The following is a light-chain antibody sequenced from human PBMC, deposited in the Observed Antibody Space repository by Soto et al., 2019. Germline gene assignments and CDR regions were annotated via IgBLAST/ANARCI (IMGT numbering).Light chain of an antibody. J-gene: IGKJ1*01. Sequence: EIVLTQSPGTLSLSPGERATLSCRASQSVSRNYLVWYQQKPGQAPRLLIYGASGRATGIPDRFSGSGSGTDFTLTISRLEPEDFAVYYCPQYSSSPTTFVHGTKVDIK. CDR1: QSVSRNY. CDR3: PQYSSSPTT. V-gene: IGKV3-20*01. CDR2: GAS.